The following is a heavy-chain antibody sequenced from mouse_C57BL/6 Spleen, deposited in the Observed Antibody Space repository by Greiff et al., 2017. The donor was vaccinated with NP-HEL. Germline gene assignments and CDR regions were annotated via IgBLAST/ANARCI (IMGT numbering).Heavy chain of an antibody. D-gene: IGHD2-4*01. Sequence: QVQLQQPGAELVKPGASVKLSCKASGYTFTSYWMHWVKQRPGQGLEWIGMIHPNSGSTNYNEKFKSKATLTVDNSSSTAYMQLSRLTSEASAVYYCASGRDYDDAMDYWGQGTSGTVSS. CDR1: GYTFTSYW. CDR2: IHPNSGST. CDR3: ASGRDYDDAMDY. J-gene: IGHJ4*01. V-gene: IGHV1-64*01.